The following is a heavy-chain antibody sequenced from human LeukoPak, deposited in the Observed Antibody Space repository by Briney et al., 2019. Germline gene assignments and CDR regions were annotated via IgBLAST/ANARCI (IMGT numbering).Heavy chain of an antibody. CDR2: VWPVDFRA. D-gene: IGHD3-9*01. CDR1: GYTFTDYW. Sequence: GESLKISCKASGYTFTDYWIGWVRQMPGKGLEWMGIVWPVDFRAMYSPSFQGQVTISVDKSITTAYLQWDSLKASDTAMYYCAREGDTITFDYWGQGTLVTVSS. CDR3: AREGDTITFDY. J-gene: IGHJ4*02. V-gene: IGHV5-51*01.